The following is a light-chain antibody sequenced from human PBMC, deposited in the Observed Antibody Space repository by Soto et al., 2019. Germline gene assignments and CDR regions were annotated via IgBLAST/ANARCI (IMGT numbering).Light chain of an antibody. J-gene: IGLJ3*02. V-gene: IGLV4-60*02. CDR2: LEGSGSY. Sequence: QSVLTQSSAASASLGSSVKLTCTLSSGHSSYIIAWHQQQPGKAPRYLMKLEGSGSYNKGSGVPDRFSGASSGADRYLPISNLLFGYEAVYYCEPWGSNTHAVFGGGTTLPVL. CDR3: EPWGSNTHAV. CDR1: SGHSSYI.